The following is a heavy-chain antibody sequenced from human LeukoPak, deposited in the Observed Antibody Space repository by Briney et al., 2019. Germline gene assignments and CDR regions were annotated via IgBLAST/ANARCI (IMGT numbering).Heavy chain of an antibody. CDR2: IKEDGSGI. V-gene: IGHV3-7*01. D-gene: IGHD1-26*01. CDR1: GFTFSSYW. Sequence: GGSLRLSCGASGFTFSSYWMSWVRQAPGKGLEWVANIKEDGSGIYYVDSVEGRFTISRDNAKKSLYLQMNSLGAEDTAVYYCASLLTADYWGQGTLVTVSS. CDR3: ASLLTADY. J-gene: IGHJ4*02.